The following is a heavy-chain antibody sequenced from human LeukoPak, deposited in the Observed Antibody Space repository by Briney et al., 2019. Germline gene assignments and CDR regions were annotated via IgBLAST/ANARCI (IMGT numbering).Heavy chain of an antibody. Sequence: PSETLSLTCTVSGGSINNYYWSWIRHSPGKELEWIACLYSGGSTTYNPSLKSRVTLSVDTSKNQFSLKLSSVTAADTAVYYCARGGSVPAAKHSGTFQHWGQGTLVTVSS. D-gene: IGHD2-2*01. J-gene: IGHJ1*01. CDR3: ARGGSVPAAKHSGTFQH. CDR1: GGSINNYY. V-gene: IGHV4-59*01. CDR2: LYSGGST.